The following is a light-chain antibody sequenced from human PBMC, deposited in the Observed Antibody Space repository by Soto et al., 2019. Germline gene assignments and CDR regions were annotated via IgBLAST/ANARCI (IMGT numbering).Light chain of an antibody. V-gene: IGKV3-15*01. CDR3: QQYNNWPPDT. J-gene: IGKJ5*01. CDR1: QSVSSN. CDR2: GAS. Sequence: EIVMTQSPATLSVSPGERATLSCRASQSVSSNLAWYQQKPGQAPRLLIYGASTRATGIPARFSGSGSGTAFTLTISSLQSEDFAVYYCQQYNNWPPDTFGQGTRLEIK.